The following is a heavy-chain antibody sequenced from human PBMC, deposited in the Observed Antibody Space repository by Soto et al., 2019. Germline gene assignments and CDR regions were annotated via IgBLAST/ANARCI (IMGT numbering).Heavy chain of an antibody. CDR2: IFHTGTT. J-gene: IGHJ4*02. Sequence: SETLYLTSAVSGDSVRRCGYSWSWIRQPPGKGLERIGYIFHTGTTYYNLSLRGRATISVARSNNKFSLKLSSQTAADTALYYCASHFGDYEYYEYWGQGTQVPVSS. CDR1: GDSVRRCGYS. CDR3: ASHFGDYEYYEY. D-gene: IGHD4-17*01. V-gene: IGHV4-30-2*01.